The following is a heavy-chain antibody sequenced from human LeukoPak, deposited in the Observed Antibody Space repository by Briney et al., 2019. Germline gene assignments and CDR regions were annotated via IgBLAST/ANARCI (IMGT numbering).Heavy chain of an antibody. CDR3: ASSVRSGYYYGADYYGMDV. CDR2: IYPGDSDT. V-gene: IGHV5-51*01. D-gene: IGHD3-22*01. J-gene: IGHJ6*02. Sequence: GESLKISCRGSGYSFTSYWIGWVRQMPGKGLEWMGIIYPGDSDTRYSPSFQGQVTISADKSISTAYLQWSSLKASDTAMYYCASSVRSGYYYGADYYGMDVWGQGTTVTVSS. CDR1: GYSFTSYW.